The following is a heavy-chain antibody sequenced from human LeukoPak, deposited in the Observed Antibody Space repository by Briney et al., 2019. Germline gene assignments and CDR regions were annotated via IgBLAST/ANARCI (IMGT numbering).Heavy chain of an antibody. D-gene: IGHD3-22*01. Sequence: GESLKISCKGSGYSFTSYWIGWVRQMPGKGLEWMGIIYPGDSDTRYSPSFQGQVTISADKSISTAYLQWSSLKASDTAMYYCARWDSHDSSGYYSLNAWGQGTLVTVSS. CDR3: ARWDSHDSSGYYSLNA. CDR1: GYSFTSYW. CDR2: IYPGDSDT. V-gene: IGHV5-51*01. J-gene: IGHJ5*02.